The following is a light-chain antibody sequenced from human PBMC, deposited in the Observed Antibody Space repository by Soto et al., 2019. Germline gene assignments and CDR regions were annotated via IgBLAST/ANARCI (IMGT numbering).Light chain of an antibody. CDR3: QSYHSSTPYV. J-gene: IGLJ1*01. CDR1: GGSIASGY. Sequence: NFMLTQPHSVSESPGKTVTISCTRSGGSIASGYVQWYQQRPGSAPTTVIYEDNQRPSGVPDRFSGSIDRSSNSASLTISELKTEDEADYYCQSYHSSTPYVFGTGTKVTVL. V-gene: IGLV6-57*03. CDR2: EDN.